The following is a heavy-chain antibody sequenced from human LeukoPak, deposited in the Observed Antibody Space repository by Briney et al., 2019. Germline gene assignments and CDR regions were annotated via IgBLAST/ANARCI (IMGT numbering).Heavy chain of an antibody. V-gene: IGHV3-11*06. J-gene: IGHJ4*02. CDR1: GFTFSGYY. CDR3: GRLSRAPDY. CDR2: ISGSSSDT. D-gene: IGHD2-2*01. Sequence: GGSLSLSCAASGFTFSGYYMNWIRQAPGKGLEYISYISGSSSDTNYADSVKGRFTISRDNAKISLYLQMNSLSAEDTAVYYCGRLSRAPDYWGQGTLVTVSS.